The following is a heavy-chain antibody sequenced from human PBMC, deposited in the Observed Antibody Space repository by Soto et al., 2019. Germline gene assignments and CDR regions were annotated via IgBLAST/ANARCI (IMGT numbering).Heavy chain of an antibody. Sequence: EVQLLESGGGLVQPGGSLRLSCAASGFTFSSYAMSWVRQAPGKGLEWVSVISGTGCSTYYADSVKGRFTISRDNSKNTLYMQMNNLRAEDTAVYYCAKNFYPGSWWACPDSWGQGTLVTVSS. D-gene: IGHD6-13*01. J-gene: IGHJ5*01. CDR3: AKNFYPGSWWACPDS. V-gene: IGHV3-23*01. CDR1: GFTFSSYA. CDR2: ISGTGCST.